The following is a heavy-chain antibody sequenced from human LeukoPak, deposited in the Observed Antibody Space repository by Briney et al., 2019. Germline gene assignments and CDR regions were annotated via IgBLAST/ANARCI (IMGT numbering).Heavy chain of an antibody. D-gene: IGHD6-13*01. J-gene: IGHJ3*02. CDR3: ARHSMLSSTYFGVSDI. V-gene: IGHV4-4*07. CDR2: IFTGGFI. CDR1: GDSISRYY. Sequence: SETLSLTCSVSGDSISRYYWNWIRQPAGRGLEWIGRIFTGGFINYNPSLSSRVTVSLDTSKNQVSLKLTSVTATDTAVYYCARHSMLSSTYFGVSDIWGQGTTVTVSS.